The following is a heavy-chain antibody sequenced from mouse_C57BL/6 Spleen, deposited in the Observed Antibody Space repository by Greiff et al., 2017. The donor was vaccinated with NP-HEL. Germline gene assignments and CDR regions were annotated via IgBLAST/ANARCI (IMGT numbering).Heavy chain of an antibody. CDR2: ISNGGGST. D-gene: IGHD2-3*01. CDR3: ARYDGYYWFAY. CDR1: GFTFSDYY. J-gene: IGHJ3*01. V-gene: IGHV5-12*01. Sequence: EVQLVESGGGLVQPGGSLKLSCAASGFTFSDYYMYWVRQTPEKRLEWVAYISNGGGSTYYPDTVKGRFTISRDNAKNTLYLQMSRLKSEDTAMYYCARYDGYYWFAYWGQGTLVTVSA.